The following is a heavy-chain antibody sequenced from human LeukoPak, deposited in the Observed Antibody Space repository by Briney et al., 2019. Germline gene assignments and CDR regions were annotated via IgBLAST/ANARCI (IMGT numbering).Heavy chain of an antibody. Sequence: SETLFLTCTVSGGSISSYYWSWIRQPPGKGLEWIGYIYYSGSTNYNPSLKSRVTISVDTSKNQFSLKLSSVTAADTAVYYCARDDGDYPAWYFDFWGQGTLVTVSS. J-gene: IGHJ4*02. V-gene: IGHV4-59*01. CDR1: GGSISSYY. CDR3: ARDDGDYPAWYFDF. CDR2: IYYSGST. D-gene: IGHD4-17*01.